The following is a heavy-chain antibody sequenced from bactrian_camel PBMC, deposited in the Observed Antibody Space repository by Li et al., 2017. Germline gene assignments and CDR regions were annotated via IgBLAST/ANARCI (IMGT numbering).Heavy chain of an antibody. V-gene: IGHV3S28*01. CDR2: VKTGRGRT. Sequence: SCAASGYTFSSYFALPYCMGWFRQAPGKEREGVALVKTGRGRTYYADSVKGRFTISRGSAKHTVYLQMNSLKPEDTAMYYCAADVNLGMSDGYCYGVENWGQGTQVTVS. D-gene: IGHD2*01. CDR3: AADVNLGMSDGYCYGVEN. CDR1: GYTFSSYFALPYC. J-gene: IGHJ4*01.